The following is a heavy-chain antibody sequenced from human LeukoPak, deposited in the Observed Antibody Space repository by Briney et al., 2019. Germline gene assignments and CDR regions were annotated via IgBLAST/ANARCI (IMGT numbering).Heavy chain of an antibody. V-gene: IGHV3-15*01. CDR3: TTDTGDTAMVFDY. CDR2: IKSKTDGGTT. Sequence: GGSLTLSCAASGFTFCNAWMSWVRQAQGKGREWVGLIKSKTDGGTTDYAAPVTGRFTKSRDASKNTLHLQMNSLKTDDTAVYYCTTDTGDTAMVFDYWGQGTLVTVSS. D-gene: IGHD5-18*01. CDR1: GFTFCNAW. J-gene: IGHJ4*02.